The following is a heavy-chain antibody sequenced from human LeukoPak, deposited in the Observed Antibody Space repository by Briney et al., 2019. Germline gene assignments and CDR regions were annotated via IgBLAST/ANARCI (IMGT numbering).Heavy chain of an antibody. V-gene: IGHV4-59*01. Sequence: SETLSLTCAVSGASISIYYWSWIRQPPGKGLEWIAYIYYSGSTNSNTSLKSRLTISADTSKNQSSLNLTSVTAADTAVYYCARGRSSSWEGYFDSWGQGTLVTVSS. CDR3: ARGRSSSWEGYFDS. D-gene: IGHD6-13*01. J-gene: IGHJ4*02. CDR1: GASISIYY. CDR2: IYYSGST.